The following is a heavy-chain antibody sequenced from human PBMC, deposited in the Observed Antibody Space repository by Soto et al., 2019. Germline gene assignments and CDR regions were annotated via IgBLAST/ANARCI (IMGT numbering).Heavy chain of an antibody. CDR1: GFTFSSYN. Sequence: VQLVESGGGLVQPGGSLSLSCAASGFTFSSYNMNWVRQAPGKGLEWVSYISSSSITIYYADSVKGRFTISRDNAKNSLYLQMNSLKDEDTAVYYCARDPYGGNSRGYYFDYWGQGTLVTVSS. V-gene: IGHV3-48*02. J-gene: IGHJ4*02. CDR3: ARDPYGGNSRGYYFDY. CDR2: ISSSSITI. D-gene: IGHD4-17*01.